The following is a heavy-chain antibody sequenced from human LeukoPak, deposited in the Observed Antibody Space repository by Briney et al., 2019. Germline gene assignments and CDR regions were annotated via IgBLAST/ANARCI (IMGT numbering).Heavy chain of an antibody. CDR1: GFTFSSYA. CDR3: AKESPRKMLMVYATYFDY. CDR2: ISGSGGST. D-gene: IGHD2-8*01. Sequence: GSLRLSCAASGFTFSSYAMSWVRQAPGKGLEWVSAISGSGGSTYYADSVKGRFTISRDNSKNTLYLQTNSLRAEDTAVYYCAKESPRKMLMVYATYFDYWGQGTLVTVSS. V-gene: IGHV3-23*01. J-gene: IGHJ4*02.